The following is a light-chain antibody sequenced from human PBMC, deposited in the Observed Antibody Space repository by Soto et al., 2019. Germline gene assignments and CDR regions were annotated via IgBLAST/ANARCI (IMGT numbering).Light chain of an antibody. CDR1: QSVTSSY. J-gene: IGKJ4*01. Sequence: EIVLTQSPGTLSLSPGERATLSCRASQSVTSSYLAWYQQKPGQAPMLLIYGASSRATGIPDRFSGSGSGTDFTLTISRLEPEDFAVYSCQQYGSSPLTFGGGTRVEIK. CDR2: GAS. V-gene: IGKV3-20*01. CDR3: QQYGSSPLT.